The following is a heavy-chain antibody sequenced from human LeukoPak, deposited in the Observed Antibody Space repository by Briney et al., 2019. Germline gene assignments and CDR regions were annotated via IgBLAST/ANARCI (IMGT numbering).Heavy chain of an antibody. J-gene: IGHJ4*02. CDR1: GFTFSSYG. CDR3: AKSGYNRFDY. Sequence: GGSLRLSCSASGFTFSSYGMSWVRQAPGKGLEWVSAFSGSGGGTYYADSVKGRFTISRDNSKNTLYLQMNSLRAEDTAVYFCAKSGYNRFDYWGQGTLVTVSS. V-gene: IGHV3-23*01. CDR2: FSGSGGGT. D-gene: IGHD5-24*01.